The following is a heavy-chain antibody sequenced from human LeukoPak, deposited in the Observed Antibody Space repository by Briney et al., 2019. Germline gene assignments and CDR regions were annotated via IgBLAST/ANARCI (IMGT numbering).Heavy chain of an antibody. CDR3: ASSYYYYGMDV. CDR1: GFTFSSYA. J-gene: IGHJ6*02. Sequence: GGSLRLSCAASGFTFSSYAMHWVRQAPGKGLEWVAVISYDGSNKYYADSAKGRFTISRDNSKNTLYLQMNSLRAEDTAVYYCASSYYYYGMDVWGQGTTVTVSS. CDR2: ISYDGSNK. V-gene: IGHV3-30-3*01.